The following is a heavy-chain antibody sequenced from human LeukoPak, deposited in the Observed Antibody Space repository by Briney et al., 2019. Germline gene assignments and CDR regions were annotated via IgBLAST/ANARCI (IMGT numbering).Heavy chain of an antibody. CDR3: AKDGGLWVSVHWWDS. J-gene: IGHJ5*01. CDR2: ITTGGPNT. V-gene: IGHV3-23*01. Sequence: GGSLRLSCTASGFTLSSYTMSWVRQAPGKGLKWVSTITTGGPNTYYADSVKGRFTVSRDDSKNTLYLQMNSLRAEDTAVYYCAKDGGLWVSVHWWDSWGRGTLVTVSS. D-gene: IGHD3-16*01. CDR1: GFTLSSYT.